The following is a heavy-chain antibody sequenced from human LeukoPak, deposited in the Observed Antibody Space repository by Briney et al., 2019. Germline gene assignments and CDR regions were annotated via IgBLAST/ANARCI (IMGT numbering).Heavy chain of an antibody. CDR1: GVSMSGYY. CDR3: ARERCSSTSCYRSYYYYMDV. CDR2: IYYSGST. V-gene: IGHV4-59*01. D-gene: IGHD2-2*02. Sequence: SETLSLTCTVSGVSMSGYYWSWIRQPPGKGLEWIGYIYYSGSTNYNPSLKSRVTISVDTSKNQFSLKLSSVTAADTAVYYCARERCSSTSCYRSYYYYMDVWGKGTTVTVSS. J-gene: IGHJ6*03.